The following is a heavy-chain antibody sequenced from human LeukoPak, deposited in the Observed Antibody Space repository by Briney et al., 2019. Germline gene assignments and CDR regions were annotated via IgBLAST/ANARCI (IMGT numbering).Heavy chain of an antibody. D-gene: IGHD3-10*01. CDR1: GGTFSSYA. Sequence: SVKVSCKASGGTFSSYAISWVRQAPGQGLEWVGGIIPIFGTANYAQKFQGRVTITADESTSTAYMELSSLRSEDTAVYYCARGPWFGESYFDYWGQGTLVTVSS. CDR3: ARGPWFGESYFDY. J-gene: IGHJ4*02. CDR2: IIPIFGTA. V-gene: IGHV1-69*13.